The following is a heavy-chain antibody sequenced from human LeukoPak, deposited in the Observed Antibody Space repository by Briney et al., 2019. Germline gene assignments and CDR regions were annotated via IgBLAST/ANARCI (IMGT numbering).Heavy chain of an antibody. D-gene: IGHD3-10*01. CDR2: IDHSGST. CDR3: ARGYTYYGSGSPPGDV. Sequence: SETLSLTCAVYGGSFSGYYWSWIRHPPGRGLEWIAEIDHSGSTHHNPSLKSRVIISVDMSQHQVSLRLNSLTAADTAVYYCARGYTYYGSGSPPGDVWGNGTSVIVSS. V-gene: IGHV4-34*01. J-gene: IGHJ6*04. CDR1: GGSFSGYY.